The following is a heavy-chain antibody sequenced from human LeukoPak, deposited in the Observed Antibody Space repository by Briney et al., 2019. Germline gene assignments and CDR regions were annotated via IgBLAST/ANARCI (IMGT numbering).Heavy chain of an antibody. CDR1: GYTFTSYG. Sequence: EASVKVSCKASGYTFTSYGFSWVRQAPGQGLEWMGWISVYNGNTNYAQKFQGRVTMTTDTSTSTAHMELRSLRSGDTAVYYCARVVPDLYPYYFDYWGQGTLVTVSS. CDR3: ARVVPDLYPYYFDY. J-gene: IGHJ4*02. D-gene: IGHD5/OR15-5a*01. V-gene: IGHV1-18*01. CDR2: ISVYNGNT.